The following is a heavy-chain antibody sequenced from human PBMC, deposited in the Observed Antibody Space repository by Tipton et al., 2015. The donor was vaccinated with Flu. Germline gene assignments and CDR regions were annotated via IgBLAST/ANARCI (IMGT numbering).Heavy chain of an antibody. J-gene: IGHJ4*02. Sequence: GLVKPSETLSLTCTVSGGSISSSYYYWAWIRQPPGKGLEWIGNIYYSGRSSYSPSLKSRVAISIDTSKNQFSLKLHSVTAADTAFYYCARTGFYTSSDYWGQGTLVTVSS. D-gene: IGHD2-2*01. CDR1: GGSISSSYYY. CDR2: IYYSGRS. CDR3: ARTGFYTSSDY. V-gene: IGHV4-39*01.